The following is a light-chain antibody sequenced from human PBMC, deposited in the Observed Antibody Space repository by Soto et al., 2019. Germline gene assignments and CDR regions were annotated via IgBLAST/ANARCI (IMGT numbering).Light chain of an antibody. CDR1: QSVSSN. V-gene: IGKV3-15*01. CDR3: QQYKNGWT. Sequence: EIVMTQSPATLSVSPGERATLSCRASQSVSSNLAWYQQKPGQAPRLLIYGASTRATGIPARFSGSGSGTEFTLTISSLQSEGFAVYYCQQYKNGWTFGQGTKVDI. J-gene: IGKJ1*01. CDR2: GAS.